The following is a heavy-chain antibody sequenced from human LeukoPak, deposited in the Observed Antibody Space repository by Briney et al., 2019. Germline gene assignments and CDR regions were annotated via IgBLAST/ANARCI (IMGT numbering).Heavy chain of an antibody. D-gene: IGHD3-10*01. J-gene: IGHJ4*02. CDR3: AKGGGLLWFGELFGDQRFDY. V-gene: IGHV3-23*01. CDR2: ISGSGGSA. Sequence: PGGSLRLSCAASGFTLSSYAMSWVRQAPGKGLEWVSAISGSGGSAYYADSVKGRFTISRDNSKNTLYLQMNSLRAEDTAVYYCAKGGGLLWFGELFGDQRFDYWGQGTLVTVSS. CDR1: GFTLSSYA.